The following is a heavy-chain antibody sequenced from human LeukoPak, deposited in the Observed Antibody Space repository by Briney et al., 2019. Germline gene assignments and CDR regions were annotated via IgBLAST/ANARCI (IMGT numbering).Heavy chain of an antibody. CDR3: AREPGPGYFDY. Sequence: PGGSLRLSCAASGLTLSSHAMHWVRQAPGKGLEWVAVTSHDGSDKHYTDSVKGRFTISRDNSRNTLYLQMNSLRAEDTAVYYCAREPGPGYFDYWGQGTLVTVSS. CDR2: TSHDGSDK. D-gene: IGHD1-14*01. CDR1: GLTLSSHA. V-gene: IGHV3-30-3*01. J-gene: IGHJ4*02.